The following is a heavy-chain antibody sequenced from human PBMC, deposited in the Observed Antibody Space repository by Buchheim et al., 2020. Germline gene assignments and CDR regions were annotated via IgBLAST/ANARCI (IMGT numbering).Heavy chain of an antibody. CDR3: ARDFSMTTVTSGYFDF. V-gene: IGHV1-18*01. D-gene: IGHD4-17*01. CDR1: GYSFSSYG. CDR2: MSAYNGKT. Sequence: QAQLVQSGTEVKKPGDSVKVSCKASGYSFSSYGITWVRQAPGQGLEWMGWMSAYNGKTKYAQRLQGRVTMTTDTSTDTAFMDLRSLTSDDTAVYYCARDFSMTTVTSGYFDFWGRGTL. J-gene: IGHJ2*01.